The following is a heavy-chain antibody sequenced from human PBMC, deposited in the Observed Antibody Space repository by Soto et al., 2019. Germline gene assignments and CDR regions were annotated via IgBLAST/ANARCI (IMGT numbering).Heavy chain of an antibody. D-gene: IGHD2-2*01. CDR1: GFTFSNYA. V-gene: IGHV3-23*01. CDR2: ISGSGGST. J-gene: IGHJ5*02. CDR3: AKGTAIVVVPTAMS. Sequence: EVQLLESGGDLVQPGGSLRLSCAASGFTFSNYAMSWVRQAPGKGLEWVSGISGSGGSTYYADSVKGRFTISRDNSKNTLYLQMNSLRAEDTAVYYCAKGTAIVVVPTAMSWGQGTLVTVSS.